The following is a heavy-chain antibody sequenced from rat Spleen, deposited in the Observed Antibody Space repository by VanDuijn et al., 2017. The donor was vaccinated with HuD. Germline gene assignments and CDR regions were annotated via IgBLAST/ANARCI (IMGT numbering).Heavy chain of an antibody. Sequence: EVQLVESGGGLVRPGRSLKLSCAASGFTFSNYDMAWVRQAPTMGLEWVACITTGGGNTYYRDSVKGRFTISRDNAKDTLYLQMDSLRSEDTATYYCARRDLTTEWGHGVMVTVSS. CDR2: ITTGGGNT. V-gene: IGHV5S13*01. CDR3: ARRDLTTE. J-gene: IGHJ2*01. D-gene: IGHD1-11*01. CDR1: GFTFSNYD.